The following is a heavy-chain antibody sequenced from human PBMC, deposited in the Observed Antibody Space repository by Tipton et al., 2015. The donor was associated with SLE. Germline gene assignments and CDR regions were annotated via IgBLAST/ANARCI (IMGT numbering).Heavy chain of an antibody. Sequence: TLSLTCIVSGDSISRSNYYWGWIRQPPGKGLEWIGSLYNSGSTYYNPSLKSRVTISVDPSKWQFSLNLSSVTAADTAVYYCARGYKELSRQWLATVYMDVWGKGTTVTVS. V-gene: IGHV4-39*07. CDR2: LYNSGST. D-gene: IGHD6-19*01. J-gene: IGHJ6*03. CDR3: ARGYKELSRQWLATVYMDV. CDR1: GDSISRSNYY.